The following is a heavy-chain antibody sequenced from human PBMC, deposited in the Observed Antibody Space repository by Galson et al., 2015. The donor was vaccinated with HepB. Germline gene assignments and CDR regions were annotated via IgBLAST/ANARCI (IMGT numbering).Heavy chain of an antibody. D-gene: IGHD6-19*01. Sequence: SVKVSCKASGGTFSSYAISWVQQAPGQGLEWMGGIIPNFGTANYAQRLQGRVTITADKSTSTAYMELSSLRSEDTAVYYCARDGGWYSSGGYYYGMDVWGQGTTVTVSS. CDR2: IIPNFGTA. V-gene: IGHV1-69*06. CDR1: GGTFSSYA. J-gene: IGHJ6*02. CDR3: ARDGGWYSSGGYYYGMDV.